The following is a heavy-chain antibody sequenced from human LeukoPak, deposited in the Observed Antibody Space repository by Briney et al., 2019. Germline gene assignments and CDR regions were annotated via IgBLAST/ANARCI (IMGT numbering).Heavy chain of an antibody. CDR1: GYSFSSYW. Sequence: GESLKISCKGSGYSFSSYWIGWVRQMPGKGLEWMGIIYPGDSDTRYSPSFQGQVTISADKSISTAYLQWSSLKASDTAMYYCARLAYHGSGSYAREVDYWGQGTLVTVSS. CDR3: ARLAYHGSGSYAREVDY. CDR2: IYPGDSDT. D-gene: IGHD3-10*01. V-gene: IGHV5-51*01. J-gene: IGHJ4*02.